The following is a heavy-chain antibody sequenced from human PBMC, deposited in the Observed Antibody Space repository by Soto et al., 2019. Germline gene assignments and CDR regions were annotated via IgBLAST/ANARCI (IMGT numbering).Heavy chain of an antibody. CDR3: AIQDCTNDVCLEAAVTVGGALEY. V-gene: IGHV3-74*01. CDR1: GFSIRKYW. J-gene: IGHJ4*02. D-gene: IGHD2-8*01. CDR2: ISGDGTTT. Sequence: EVQLVESGGGLVQPGEALRLACAASGFSIRKYWMHWVRQAPGKGPVWVSYISGDGTTTDYAGSVKGRLTISRDNAKKTLFLQMYSLRVDDTAIYFCAIQDCTNDVCLEAAVTVGGALEYWGRGAQVTVS.